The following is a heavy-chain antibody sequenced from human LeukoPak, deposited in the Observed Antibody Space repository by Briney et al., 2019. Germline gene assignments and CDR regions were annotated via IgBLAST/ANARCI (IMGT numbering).Heavy chain of an antibody. CDR2: ISGRGGST. Sequence: PGGSLRLSCAASGFTFSSYAMSWVRQAPGKGLEWVSAISGRGGSTYYADSVKGRFTISRDNSKNTLYLQMNSLRAEGTAVYYCAKTSNWPYYDFWSGYYTGIPGPYYFDYWGQGTLVTVSS. CDR1: GFTFSSYA. J-gene: IGHJ4*02. D-gene: IGHD3-3*01. CDR3: AKTSNWPYYDFWSGYYTGIPGPYYFDY. V-gene: IGHV3-23*01.